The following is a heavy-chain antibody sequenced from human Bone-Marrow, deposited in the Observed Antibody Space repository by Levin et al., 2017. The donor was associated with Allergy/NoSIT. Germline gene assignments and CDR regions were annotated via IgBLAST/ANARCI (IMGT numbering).Heavy chain of an antibody. Sequence: ETLSLTCAASGFSFGKHAMTWMRQAPGRGLEWVAVISGTGSSTYYADSVKGRFAISRANSKNILYLQMNTLRAEDTAVYYCAKELSETGYYYYGVDVWGHGTTVTVSS. D-gene: IGHD3-9*01. CDR1: GFSFGKHA. CDR2: ISGTGSST. V-gene: IGHV3-23*01. CDR3: AKELSETGYYYYGVDV. J-gene: IGHJ6*02.